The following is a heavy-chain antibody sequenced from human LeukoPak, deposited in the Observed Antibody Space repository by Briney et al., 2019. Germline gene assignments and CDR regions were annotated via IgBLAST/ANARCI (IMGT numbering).Heavy chain of an antibody. CDR1: GDSVSSNSAA. D-gene: IGHD1-26*01. V-gene: IGHV6-1*01. J-gene: IGHJ5*02. Sequence: PSQTLSLTCAISGDSVSSNSAAWNWIRQSPSRGLEWLGRTYYRSKWYNDYAVSVKSRITINPDTPKNQFSLQLNSVTPEDTAVYYCARGTATAYYPINWFDPWGQGTLVTVSS. CDR3: ARGTATAYYPINWFDP. CDR2: TYYRSKWYN.